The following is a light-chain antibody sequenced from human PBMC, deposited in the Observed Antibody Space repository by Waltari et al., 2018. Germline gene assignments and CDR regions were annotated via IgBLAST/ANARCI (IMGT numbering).Light chain of an antibody. V-gene: IGKV4-1*01. CDR3: QQYYSTPRT. CDR2: WAS. CDR1: QSVLYSSNNKNY. Sequence: VLTQSPDSLAVSLGERATINCKSTQSVLYSSNNKNYLAWYQQKPGQPPKRLIYWASTRESGVPDRFSGSGSGTDFTLTISSLQAEDVAVYYCQQYYSTPRTFGQGTKLEIK. J-gene: IGKJ2*01.